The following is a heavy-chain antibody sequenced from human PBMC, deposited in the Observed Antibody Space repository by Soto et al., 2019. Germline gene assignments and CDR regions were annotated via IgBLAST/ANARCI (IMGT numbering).Heavy chain of an antibody. V-gene: IGHV1-8*01. J-gene: IGHJ3*02. CDR2: MNPNSGNT. Sequence: QVQLVQSGAEVKKPGASVKVSCKASGYTFTSYDINWVRQATGQGLEWMGWMNPNSGNTGYAQKFQGRVTMTRNTSISTAYKELSSLRSEDTAVYYCARDHGGITISVDAFDIWGQGTMVTVSS. CDR3: ARDHGGITISVDAFDI. CDR1: GYTFTSYD. D-gene: IGHD2-15*01.